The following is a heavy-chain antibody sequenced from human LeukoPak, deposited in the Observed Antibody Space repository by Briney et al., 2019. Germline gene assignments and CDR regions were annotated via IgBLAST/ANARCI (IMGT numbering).Heavy chain of an antibody. V-gene: IGHV3-7*01. Sequence: PGGSLRLSCAVSGFTFSSYWMNWLGPAPAKERAGVARIRQDGGEKSYVDSVKGRFTISRDNTKNSLYLQMSTLRAEDTAVYYCARDGTAPGLYFDLWGQGTLVTVSS. CDR2: IRQDGGEK. CDR3: ARDGTAPGLYFDL. CDR1: GFTFSSYW. D-gene: IGHD6-13*01. J-gene: IGHJ4*01.